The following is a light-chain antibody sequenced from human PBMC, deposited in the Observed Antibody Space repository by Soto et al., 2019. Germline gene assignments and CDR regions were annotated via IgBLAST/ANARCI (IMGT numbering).Light chain of an antibody. CDR1: SSDVGSYNL. CDR3: CSYAGSSTGNYV. Sequence: QSALTQPASVSGSPGQSITISCTGTSSDVGSYNLVSWYQQHPGKAPKLMIYEGSKRPSGVSNRFSGSKSGNTASLTISGLQAEDEADYYCCSYAGSSTGNYVFGTGTQLTVL. V-gene: IGLV2-23*01. J-gene: IGLJ1*01. CDR2: EGS.